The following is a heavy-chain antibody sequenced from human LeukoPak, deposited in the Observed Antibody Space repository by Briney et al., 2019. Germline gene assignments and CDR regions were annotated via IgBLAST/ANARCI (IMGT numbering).Heavy chain of an antibody. CDR1: GFTFSRNG. V-gene: IGHV3-30*02. CDR3: AKDSNWAFDY. D-gene: IGHD7-27*01. Sequence: GGSLRLSCGASGFTFSRNGMHWVREAPGKGLEWVAYIRKDGSDKYYADSVKGRFTISRDSSKNMVYLQMNSLRAEDTAVYYCAKDSNWAFDYWGQGTLVSVSS. J-gene: IGHJ4*02. CDR2: IRKDGSDK.